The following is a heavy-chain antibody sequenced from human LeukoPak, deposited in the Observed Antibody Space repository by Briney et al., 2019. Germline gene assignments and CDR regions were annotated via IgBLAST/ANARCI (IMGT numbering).Heavy chain of an antibody. D-gene: IGHD3-10*01. Sequence: PGGSLRLSCAASGFTFSSYAMHWVREAPGKGLEYVSAISSNGGSTYYANSVKGRFTISRDNSQNTLYLQMGSLRAEDMAVYYCARGGSGSLNFDYWGQGTLVTVSS. CDR2: ISSNGGST. CDR3: ARGGSGSLNFDY. V-gene: IGHV3-64*01. CDR1: GFTFSSYA. J-gene: IGHJ4*02.